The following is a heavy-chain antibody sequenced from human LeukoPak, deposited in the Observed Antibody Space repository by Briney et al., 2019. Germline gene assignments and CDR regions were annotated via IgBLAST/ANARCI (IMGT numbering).Heavy chain of an antibody. CDR2: IYYSGST. D-gene: IGHD2-2*01. Sequence: SETLSLTCTVSGGSISSGGYYWSWIRQHPGKGLEWIGYIYYSGSTYYNPSLKSRVTISVDTSKNQFSLKLSSVTAADTAVYYCARDRSTAAIRVLGEYYGMDVWGQGTTVTVSS. V-gene: IGHV4-31*03. J-gene: IGHJ6*02. CDR1: GGSISSGGYY. CDR3: ARDRSTAAIRVLGEYYGMDV.